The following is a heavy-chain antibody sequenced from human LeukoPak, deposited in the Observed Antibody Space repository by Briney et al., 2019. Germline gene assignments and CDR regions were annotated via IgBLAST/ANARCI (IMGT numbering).Heavy chain of an antibody. CDR2: IYSVNT. V-gene: IGHV3-53*01. J-gene: IGHJ4*02. CDR3: ARRAGAYSHPYDY. CDR1: GFTVSSNS. Sequence: QTGGSLRLSCTVSGFTVSSNSMSWVRQAPGKGLEWVSFIYSVNTHYSDSVKGRFTISRDNSKNTLYLQMNSLRAEDTAVYYCARRAGAYSHPYDYWGQGTLVTVSS. D-gene: IGHD4/OR15-4a*01.